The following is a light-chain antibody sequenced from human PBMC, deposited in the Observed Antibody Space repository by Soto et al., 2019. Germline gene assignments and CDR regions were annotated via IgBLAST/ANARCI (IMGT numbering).Light chain of an antibody. J-gene: IGKJ5*01. V-gene: IGKV3-11*01. Sequence: SPGTLSLSRWKRATLSGRASQSVNNYLHWYQQRPGQAPRLLIFDASNRATGIPPRFSGSGSATDFTLTISSLEPEDFAVYYCQHRSIWPVSCGQGTLREI. CDR1: QSVNNY. CDR3: QHRSIWPVS. CDR2: DAS.